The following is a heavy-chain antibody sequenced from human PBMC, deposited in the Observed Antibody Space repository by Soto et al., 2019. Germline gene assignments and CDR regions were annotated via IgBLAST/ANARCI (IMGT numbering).Heavy chain of an antibody. D-gene: IGHD2-2*01. V-gene: IGHV3-48*02. CDR2: TSSTVSTI. J-gene: IGHJ5*02. CDR1: GFTFSSYS. CDR3: ARDVRYVDL. Sequence: GGSLRLSCAASGFTFSSYSMNWVRQAPGTGLKWLSFTSSTVSTIYYADSVKGRFTISRDNAKNSLFLQMNSLRDEFTAVYYCARDVRYVDLWGQGTLVTVSS.